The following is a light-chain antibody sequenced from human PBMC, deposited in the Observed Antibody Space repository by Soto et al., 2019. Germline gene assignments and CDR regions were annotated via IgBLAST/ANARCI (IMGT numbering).Light chain of an antibody. J-gene: IGKJ2*02. CDR1: QSVTGKY. V-gene: IGKV3-20*01. CDR3: QQYGVSACT. CDR2: GAS. Sequence: EIVLTQSPAILSLSPGERATLSCRASQSVTGKYLAWFQQKPGQPPRLLITGASSRDTDIPDRFSGSGSGTEFTLTISRLEPDDFAIYYCQQYGVSACTFGQGTKLEIK.